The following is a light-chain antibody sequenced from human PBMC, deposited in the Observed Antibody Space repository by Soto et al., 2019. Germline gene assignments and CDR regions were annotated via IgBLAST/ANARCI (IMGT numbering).Light chain of an antibody. CDR3: QAYVRSLSGWV. V-gene: IGLV1-40*01. CDR2: GNS. J-gene: IGLJ3*02. Sequence: QSVLTQPPSVSGAPGQRVTISCTGSSSNIGAGYDVPWYQQHPGTAPKLLIYGNSNRPSGVPDRFSGSKSGTSASLAITGLQAEDEGDYYCQAYVRSLSGWVFGGGTKLTVL. CDR1: SSNIGAGYD.